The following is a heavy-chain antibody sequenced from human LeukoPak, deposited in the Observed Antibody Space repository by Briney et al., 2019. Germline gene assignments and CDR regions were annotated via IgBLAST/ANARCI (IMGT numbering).Heavy chain of an antibody. Sequence: ASVKVSCKASGYSFSDFAVNWVRQAPGQGLEWMGWINTNTGSPTYAQGFTGRFVFSLDTPVNTAYLQINSLKADDTAIYYCARETAMASNWFDPWGQGTLVTVSS. J-gene: IGHJ5*02. CDR3: ARETAMASNWFDP. CDR1: GYSFSDFA. V-gene: IGHV7-4-1*02. CDR2: INTNTGSP. D-gene: IGHD2-21*02.